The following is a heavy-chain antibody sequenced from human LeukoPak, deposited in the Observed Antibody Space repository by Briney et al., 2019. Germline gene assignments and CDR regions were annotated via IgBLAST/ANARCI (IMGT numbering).Heavy chain of an antibody. J-gene: IGHJ4*02. CDR1: GGSISSYY. CDR3: ARMGDLTTVTTYFDY. V-gene: IGHV4-59*01. CDR2: IYYSGST. D-gene: IGHD4-17*01. Sequence: SETLSLTCTVSGGSISSYYWSWIRQPPGKGLEWIGYIYYSGSTTYNPSLKSRVTISVDTSKNQFSLKLSSVTAADTAVYYCARMGDLTTVTTYFDYWGQGTLVTVSS.